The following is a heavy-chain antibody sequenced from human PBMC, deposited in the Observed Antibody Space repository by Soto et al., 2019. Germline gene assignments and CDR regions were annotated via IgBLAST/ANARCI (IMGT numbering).Heavy chain of an antibody. CDR2: IYPGDSDT. CDR3: ARLGGSYYYYSGMDV. Sequence: GESLKISCKGSGYSFTSYWIGWVRQMPGKGLEWTGIIYPGDSDTRYSPSFQGQVTISADKSISTAYLQWSSLKASDTAMYYCARLGGSYYYYSGMDVWGQGTTVTVS. D-gene: IGHD1-26*01. V-gene: IGHV5-51*01. CDR1: GYSFTSYW. J-gene: IGHJ6*02.